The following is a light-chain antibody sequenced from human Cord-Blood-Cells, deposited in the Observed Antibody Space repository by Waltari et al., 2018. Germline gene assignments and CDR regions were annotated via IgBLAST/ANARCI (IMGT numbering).Light chain of an antibody. CDR3: SSYTSSSTLV. CDR2: DVS. CDR1: SSDAGGSNY. Sequence: QSALTQPAAVSGSPGQSITISRTGTSSDAGGSNYVSWYQQHPGKAPKLMIYDVSNRPSGVSNRFSGSKSGNTASLTISGLQAEDEADYYCSSYTSSSTLVFGGGTKLTVL. V-gene: IGLV2-14*01. J-gene: IGLJ2*01.